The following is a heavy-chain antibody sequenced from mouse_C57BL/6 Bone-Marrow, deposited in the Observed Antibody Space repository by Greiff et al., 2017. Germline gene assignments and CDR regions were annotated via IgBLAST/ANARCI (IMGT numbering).Heavy chain of an antibody. CDR2: ISDGGSYT. Sequence: EVKVVESGGGLVKPGGSLKLSCAASGFTFSSYAMSWVRQTPEKRLEWVATISDGGSYTYYPDNVKGRFTISRDNAKNNLYLQMSHRKSEDTAMYYCARDGSNWAMDYWGQGTSVTVSS. J-gene: IGHJ4*01. CDR1: GFTFSSYA. V-gene: IGHV5-4*01. D-gene: IGHD2-5*01. CDR3: ARDGSNWAMDY.